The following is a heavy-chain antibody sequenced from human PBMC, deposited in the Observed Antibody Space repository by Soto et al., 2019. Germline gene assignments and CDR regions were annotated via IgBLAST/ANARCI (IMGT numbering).Heavy chain of an antibody. CDR1: GGSISSSNW. J-gene: IGHJ6*02. D-gene: IGHD5-12*01. CDR2: IYHSGST. CDR3: ARDSWGYSGCDLLYGMDV. Sequence: QVQLQESGPGLVKPSGTLSLTCAVSGGSISSSNWWSWVRQPPGKGLEWIGEIYHSGSTNYNPSLKSRVTITADKSKTTCSLKLSSVTAVATAVYYCARDSWGYSGCDLLYGMDVWGQGTTVTVSS. V-gene: IGHV4-4*02.